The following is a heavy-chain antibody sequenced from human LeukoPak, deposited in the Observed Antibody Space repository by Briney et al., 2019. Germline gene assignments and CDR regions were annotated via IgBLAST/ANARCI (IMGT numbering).Heavy chain of an antibody. CDR1: GGTFSSYA. CDR3: ARVRIRHTVADY. D-gene: IGHD3-10*01. Sequence: SVKVSCKASGGTFSSYAISWVRQAPGQGLEWMGGIIPIFGTANYAQKFQGRVTMTRDTSISTAYMELSRLRSDDTAVYYCARVRIRHTVADYWGQGTLVTVSS. V-gene: IGHV1-69*05. J-gene: IGHJ4*02. CDR2: IIPIFGTA.